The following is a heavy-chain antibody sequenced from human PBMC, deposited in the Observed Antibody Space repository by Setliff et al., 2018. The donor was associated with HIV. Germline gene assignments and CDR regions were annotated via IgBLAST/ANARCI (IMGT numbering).Heavy chain of an antibody. J-gene: IGHJ4*02. CDR1: GGSISNYY. D-gene: IGHD3-9*01. CDR2: IYTSGST. Sequence: PETLSLTCTVSGGSISNYYWSWIRQPPGKGLEWIGYIYTSGSTDYYPSLKSRVTISVDTSKNQFSLKLSSVTAADTAVYYCARGGVLRYFDWAYWGQGTPVTVSS. CDR3: ARGGVLRYFDWAY. V-gene: IGHV4-4*08.